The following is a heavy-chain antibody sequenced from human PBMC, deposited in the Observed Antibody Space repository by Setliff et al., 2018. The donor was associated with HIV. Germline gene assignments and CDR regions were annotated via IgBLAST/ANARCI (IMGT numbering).Heavy chain of an antibody. CDR2: ISFDGSNK. D-gene: IGHD3-3*01. J-gene: IGHJ6*02. Sequence: PGGSLRLSCVASGFAFSDFSMFWARQAPGKGLEWADVISFDGSNKDYADSLKGRFTISRDNSINTIYLQMNSLRTEDTAVYYCAKSRTIYGEVIIQWAYMDVWGQGTTVTVSS. CDR3: AKSRTIYGEVIIQWAYMDV. V-gene: IGHV3-30*04. CDR1: GFAFSDFS.